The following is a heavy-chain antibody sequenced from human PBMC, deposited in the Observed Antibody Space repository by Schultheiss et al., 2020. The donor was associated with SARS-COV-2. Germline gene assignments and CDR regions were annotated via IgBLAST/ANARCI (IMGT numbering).Heavy chain of an antibody. V-gene: IGHV4-59*01. Sequence: SETLSLTCAVYGGSFSGYYWNWIRQPPGKGLEWIGSIYYSGSTHYTPSLKSRVTISIDTSKNQFSLKVRSVTAADTAVYYCARAYGDYFVNFYYWGQGTLVTVSS. J-gene: IGHJ4*02. CDR2: IYYSGST. D-gene: IGHD4-17*01. CDR1: GGSFSGYY. CDR3: ARAYGDYFVNFYY.